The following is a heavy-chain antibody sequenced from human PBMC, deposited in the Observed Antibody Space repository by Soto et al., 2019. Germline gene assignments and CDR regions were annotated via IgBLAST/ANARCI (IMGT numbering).Heavy chain of an antibody. CDR1: GGTFSSYA. V-gene: IGHV1-69*13. CDR3: ARVTIGTYYFDY. D-gene: IGHD1-1*01. J-gene: IGHJ4*02. Sequence: SVKVSCKASGGTFSSYAISWVRQAPGQGLEWMGGIIPIFGTANYAQKFQGRVTITADESTSTAYMELSSLRSEDTAVYYCARVTIGTYYFDYWGQGTLVTVSS. CDR2: IIPIFGTA.